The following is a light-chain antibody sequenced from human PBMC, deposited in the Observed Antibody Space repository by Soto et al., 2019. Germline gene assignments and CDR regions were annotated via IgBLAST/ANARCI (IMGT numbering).Light chain of an antibody. CDR1: SSNIGSNT. Sequence: QSVLTQPPSESGTPGQRVTISCSGSSSNIGSNTVNWYQQLPGTAPKLLIHSNNQRPSGVPDRFSGSKSGTSASLAISGLQSEDEADYYCAAWDDSLNGLYVFGTGTKVTVL. V-gene: IGLV1-44*01. CDR3: AAWDDSLNGLYV. CDR2: SNN. J-gene: IGLJ1*01.